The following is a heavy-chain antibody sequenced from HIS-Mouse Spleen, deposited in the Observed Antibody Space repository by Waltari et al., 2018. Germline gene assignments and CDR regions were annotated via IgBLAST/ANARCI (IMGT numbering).Heavy chain of an antibody. J-gene: IGHJ5*02. V-gene: IGHV1-69*01. CDR1: GGTFSSYA. CDR2: IIPIFGTA. D-gene: IGHD2-15*01. CDR3: AREGCSGGSCYSGINWFDP. Sequence: LVQSGAEVKKPGSSVKVSCKASGGTFSSYAIRWVRQAPGQGLEWMGGIIPIFGTANYAQKFQGRVTITADESTSTAYMELSSLRSEDTAVYYCAREGCSGGSCYSGINWFDPWGQGTLVTVSS.